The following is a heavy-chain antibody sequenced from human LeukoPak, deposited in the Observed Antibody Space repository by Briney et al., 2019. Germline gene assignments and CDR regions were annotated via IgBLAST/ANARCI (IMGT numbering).Heavy chain of an antibody. D-gene: IGHD4-17*01. CDR3: TTDNGDYRWHF. CDR1: GFTFSGSA. J-gene: IGHJ4*02. Sequence: GGSLRLSCAASGFTFSGSAMHWVRQASGKGLEWVGRIRSKANGYATTYAASVKGRFTISRDDSKNTAYLQMNSLKTEDTAIYHCTTDNGDYRWHFWGQGTLVTVSS. CDR2: IRSKANGYAT. V-gene: IGHV3-73*01.